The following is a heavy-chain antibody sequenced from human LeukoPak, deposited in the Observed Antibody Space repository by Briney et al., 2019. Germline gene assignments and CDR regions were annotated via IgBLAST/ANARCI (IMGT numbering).Heavy chain of an antibody. CDR2: INYSGST. V-gene: IGHV4-39*07. CDR3: ARGRYCPRNIVSSTSCYVPLFQH. D-gene: IGHD2-2*01. Sequence: PSETLSLTCTVSGGSIITTNYYWGWIRQPPGKGLEWIGSINYSGSTNYNPSLKSRVTISVDMSKNQFSLKLSSVTAADTAVYYCARGRYCPRNIVSSTSCYVPLFQHWGQGTLVTVSS. J-gene: IGHJ1*01. CDR1: GGSIITTNYY.